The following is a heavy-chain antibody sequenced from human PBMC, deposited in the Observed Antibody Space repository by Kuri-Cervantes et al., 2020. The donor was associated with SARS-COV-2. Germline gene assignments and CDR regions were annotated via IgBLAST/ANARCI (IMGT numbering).Heavy chain of an antibody. V-gene: IGHV4-30-4*01. CDR1: GGSISSGDYY. CDR2: IYYSGST. CDR3: ARARLYDSSGYYRDAFDI. J-gene: IGHJ3*02. D-gene: IGHD3-22*01. Sequence: SETLSLTCTVSGGSISSGDYYWSWIRQPPGRGLEWIGYIYYSGSTYYNPSLKSRVTISVDTSKNQFSLKLSSVTAADTAAYYCARARLYDSSGYYRDAFDIWGQGTMVTVSS.